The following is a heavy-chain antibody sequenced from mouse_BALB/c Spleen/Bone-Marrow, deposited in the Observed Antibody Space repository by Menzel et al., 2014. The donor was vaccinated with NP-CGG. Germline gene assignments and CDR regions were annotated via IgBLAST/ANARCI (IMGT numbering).Heavy chain of an antibody. J-gene: IGHJ3*01. V-gene: IGHV5-6-5*01. D-gene: IGHD2-13*01. CDR1: GFTFSSYA. CDR2: IYSGGSI. Sequence: EVKLVESGGGLVKSGGSLKLSCAASGFTFSSYAMSWVRQTPEKRLEWVASIYSGGSIYYPDSVKGRFTISGDNARNILYLQMSSLRSEDTAMYYCADGDSFAYWGQGTLVTVSA. CDR3: ADGDSFAY.